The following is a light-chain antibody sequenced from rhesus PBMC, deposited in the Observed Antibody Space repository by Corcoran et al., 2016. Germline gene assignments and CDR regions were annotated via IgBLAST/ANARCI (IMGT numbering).Light chain of an antibody. CDR2: KAS. Sequence: DIQMTQSPSSLSASVGDKVTITCRASQGVNSWIGWYQQKPGKAPKLLIYKASSLQSGVPSRFSGSGSGTDFTLTNSSLQPEDFAIYYYLKKSNGPCSFDQGTKIKIK. CDR3: LKKSNGPCS. V-gene: IGKV1-21*01. J-gene: IGKJ2*01. CDR1: QGVNSW.